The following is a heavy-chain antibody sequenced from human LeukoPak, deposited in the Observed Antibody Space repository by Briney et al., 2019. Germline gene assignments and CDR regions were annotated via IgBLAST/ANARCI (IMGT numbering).Heavy chain of an antibody. CDR3: AKDRDLLFAHCWFDL. Sequence: GGSLRLSCAASGFTFSSSAMSWVRQAPGKGLEWVSAISGSGASTYYADSAKGRFTISRDNSKNTLYLQMNRLRAEDTAVYYCAKDRDLLFAHCWFDLWGQGTLVTVSS. D-gene: IGHD3-10*01. J-gene: IGHJ5*02. CDR2: ISGSGAST. CDR1: GFTFSSSA. V-gene: IGHV3-23*01.